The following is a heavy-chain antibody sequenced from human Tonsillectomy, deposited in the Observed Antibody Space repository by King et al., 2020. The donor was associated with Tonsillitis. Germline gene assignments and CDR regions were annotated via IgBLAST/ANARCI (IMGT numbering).Heavy chain of an antibody. D-gene: IGHD2-2*01. CDR2: ISWNSGTI. V-gene: IGHV3-9*01. CDR3: AKARASWVYGIDAFDF. Sequence: VQLVESGGGLVQPGRSLRVSCAVSGLTLEDYGMYWVRQAPGKGLEWVPGISWNSGTIGYADSVKGRFTISRDNAKNSLYLQMNSLRLEDTALYYCAKARASWVYGIDAFDFWGQGTLVTVSS. J-gene: IGHJ3*01. CDR1: GLTLEDYG.